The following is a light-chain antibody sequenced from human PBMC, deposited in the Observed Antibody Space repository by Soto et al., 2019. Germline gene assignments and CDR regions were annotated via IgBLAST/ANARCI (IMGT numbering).Light chain of an antibody. J-gene: IGKJ1*01. CDR1: QSVLYSSNNKNY. CDR2: WAS. V-gene: IGKV4-1*01. Sequence: DIVMTQSPDSLAVSLGEGATINCRSSQSVLYSSNNKNYLAWYQQKPGQPPKALIYWASTRESGVPDRFSGSGSGTDFTLTISSLQAEDVAVYYCQQYYTTPWTFGQGTKVDI. CDR3: QQYYTTPWT.